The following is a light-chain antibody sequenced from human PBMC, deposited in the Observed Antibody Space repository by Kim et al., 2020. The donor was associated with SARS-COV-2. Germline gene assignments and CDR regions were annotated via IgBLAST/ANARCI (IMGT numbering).Light chain of an antibody. V-gene: IGKV4-1*01. Sequence: TATINCKSSQNILYRANNKNYLAWYQQKAGQPPKLLIYWASTRESGVPDRFSDSGSETDFTLTINNLQPEDVAVYYCHQYSATPGTFGQGTKLEIK. J-gene: IGKJ2*01. CDR1: QNILYRANNKNY. CDR2: WAS. CDR3: HQYSATPGT.